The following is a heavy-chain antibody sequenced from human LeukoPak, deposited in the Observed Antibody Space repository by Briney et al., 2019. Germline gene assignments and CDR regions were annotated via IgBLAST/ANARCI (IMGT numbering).Heavy chain of an antibody. CDR2: IYHSGST. CDR1: GGSISSGGYS. Sequence: SQTLSLTCAVSGGSISSGGYSWSWIRQPPGKGLEWIGYIYHSGSTYYNPSLKSRVTISVDRSKNQFSLKLSSVTAADTAVYYCARVCKFDGGKGEYNWFDPWGQGTLVTVSS. D-gene: IGHD4-23*01. V-gene: IGHV4-30-2*01. J-gene: IGHJ5*02. CDR3: ARVCKFDGGKGEYNWFDP.